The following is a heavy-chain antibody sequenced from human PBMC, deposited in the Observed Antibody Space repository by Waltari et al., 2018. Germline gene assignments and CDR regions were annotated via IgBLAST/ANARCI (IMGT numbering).Heavy chain of an antibody. Sequence: EVQLVESGGGLIQPGGSLRLSCVASGVTVSNNYMTWLRQAPGKGVELVSLICSGGTTNYAESVRGRFTISRDGSKNTVYLQMNSLRAEDTAVYFCARNQVETALGYWGQGTLVTVSS. J-gene: IGHJ4*02. D-gene: IGHD2-21*02. CDR1: GVTVSNNY. CDR2: ICSGGTT. V-gene: IGHV3-53*01. CDR3: ARNQVETALGY.